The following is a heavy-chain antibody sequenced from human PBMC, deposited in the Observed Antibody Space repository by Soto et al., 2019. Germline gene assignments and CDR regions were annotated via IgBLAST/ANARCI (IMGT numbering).Heavy chain of an antibody. CDR2: MNPNSGNT. Sequence: QVQLVQSGAEVEKPGASVKVSCKASGYTFTSYDMNWVRQAPGQGLEWMGWMNPNSGNTGYAQKFQVRVTMTRNTAINTAYMELSSRRSEDTAVYYCARGLGSGSYYWSGAFDIWGQGTMVTVAS. CDR3: ARGLGSGSYYWSGAFDI. D-gene: IGHD3-10*01. J-gene: IGHJ3*02. CDR1: GYTFTSYD. V-gene: IGHV1-8*01.